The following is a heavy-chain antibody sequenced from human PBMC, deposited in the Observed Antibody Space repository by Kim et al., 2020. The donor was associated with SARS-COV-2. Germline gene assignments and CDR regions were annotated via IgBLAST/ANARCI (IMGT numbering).Heavy chain of an antibody. V-gene: IGHV3-23*01. D-gene: IGHD4-17*01. J-gene: IGHJ4*02. Sequence: GGSLRLSCAASGFTFSSYAMSWVRQAPGKGLEWVSAISGSGGSTYYADSVKGRFTISRDNSKNTLYLQMNSLRAEDTAVYYCAKDGGGSDYGDYKIDYWGQGTLVTVSS. CDR3: AKDGGGSDYGDYKIDY. CDR2: ISGSGGST. CDR1: GFTFSSYA.